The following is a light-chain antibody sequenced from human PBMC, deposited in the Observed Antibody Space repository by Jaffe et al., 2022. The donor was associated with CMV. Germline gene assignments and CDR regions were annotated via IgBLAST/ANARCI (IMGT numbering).Light chain of an antibody. CDR1: QSVSNY. CDR2: DAS. Sequence: EIVLTQSPATLSLSPGERATLFCRASQSVSNYLVWYQQKPGQAPSLLIYDASNRATGIPARFSGSGSGTDFTLTISSLEPEDFAVYFCHQRDNWPPTFGQGTRLEIK. CDR3: HQRDNWPPT. V-gene: IGKV3-11*01. J-gene: IGKJ5*01.